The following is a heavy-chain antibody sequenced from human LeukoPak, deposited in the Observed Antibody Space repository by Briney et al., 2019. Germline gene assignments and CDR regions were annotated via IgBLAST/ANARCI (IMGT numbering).Heavy chain of an antibody. CDR2: IIPIFGIP. CDR3: GLSGNYYYYYMDV. Sequence: SVKVSCKASSYTFTRYGISWVRQAPGQGLEWMGGIIPIFGIPDSAQKFQGRLTITADESTTTAYMELSSLRSDDTAIYYCGLSGNYYYYYMDVWGKGTTVTISS. CDR1: SYTFTRYG. V-gene: IGHV1-69*13. D-gene: IGHD6-25*01. J-gene: IGHJ6*03.